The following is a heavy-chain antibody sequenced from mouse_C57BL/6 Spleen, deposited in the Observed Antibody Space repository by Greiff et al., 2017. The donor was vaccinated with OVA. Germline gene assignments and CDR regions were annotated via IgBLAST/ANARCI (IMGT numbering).Heavy chain of an antibody. CDR2: INPSTGGT. V-gene: IGHV1-42*01. Sequence: VQLKQSGPELVKPGASVKISCKASGYSFTGYYMNWVKQSPEKSLEWIGEINPSTGGTTYNQKFKAKATLTVDKSSSTAYMQLKSLTSEDSAVYYCARSSDWFAYWGQGTLVTVSA. CDR1: GYSFTGYY. CDR3: ARSSDWFAY. J-gene: IGHJ3*01.